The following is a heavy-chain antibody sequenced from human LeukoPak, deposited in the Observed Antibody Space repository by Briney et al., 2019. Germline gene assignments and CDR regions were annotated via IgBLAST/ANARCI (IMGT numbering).Heavy chain of an antibody. D-gene: IGHD6-19*01. CDR3: AKRGLRGSGWYFDL. J-gene: IGHJ4*02. V-gene: IGHV3-9*01. Sequence: PGRSLRLSCAASGFTFDDYAMPWVRQVPGKGLEWVSGISWNSGSIGYADSVKGRFTISRDNAKNSLYMEMKSLRAEDAALYYCAKRGLRGSGWYFDLWGQGTLVAVSS. CDR2: ISWNSGSI. CDR1: GFTFDDYA.